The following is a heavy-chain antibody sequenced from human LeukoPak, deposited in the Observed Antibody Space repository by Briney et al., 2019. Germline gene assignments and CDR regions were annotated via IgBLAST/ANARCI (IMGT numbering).Heavy chain of an antibody. V-gene: IGHV4-59*08. Sequence: SETLSLTCTVTGGSISGYHWNWIRQSPGKGLEWISNIFYTGNTDYNPSLKSRVTISINTSKNEISLILRSVTAADTAVYYCARKTYCSGGRCYGVNWFDPWGQGILVTVSS. J-gene: IGHJ5*02. CDR3: ARKTYCSGGRCYGVNWFDP. D-gene: IGHD2-15*01. CDR2: IFYTGNT. CDR1: GGSISGYH.